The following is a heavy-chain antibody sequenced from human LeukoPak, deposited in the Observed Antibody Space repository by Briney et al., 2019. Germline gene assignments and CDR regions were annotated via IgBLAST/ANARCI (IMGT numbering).Heavy chain of an antibody. CDR3: ARSRSPSTYSSSSHFDY. D-gene: IGHD6-6*01. CDR1: GYTFTSYY. CDR2: INPSGGST. V-gene: IGHV1-46*01. Sequence: ASVKVSCKASGYTFTSYYMHWVRQAPGQGLEWMGIINPSGGSTSYAQKFQGRVTMTRDTSTSTVYMELSSLRSEDTAVYYCARSRSPSTYSSSSHFDYWGQGTLVTVSS. J-gene: IGHJ4*02.